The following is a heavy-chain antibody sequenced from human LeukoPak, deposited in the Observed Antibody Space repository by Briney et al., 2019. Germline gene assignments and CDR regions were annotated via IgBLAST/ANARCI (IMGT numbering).Heavy chain of an antibody. Sequence: AGGSLRLSCAASGFTFDDYATHWVRQAPGKALEWVSGISWNSGSIGYADSVKGRFTISRDNAKNSLYLQMNSLRAEDTALYYCATSAVVVPAALGKTFDYWGQGTLVTVSS. D-gene: IGHD2-2*01. CDR1: GFTFDDYA. J-gene: IGHJ4*02. V-gene: IGHV3-9*01. CDR2: ISWNSGSI. CDR3: ATSAVVVPAALGKTFDY.